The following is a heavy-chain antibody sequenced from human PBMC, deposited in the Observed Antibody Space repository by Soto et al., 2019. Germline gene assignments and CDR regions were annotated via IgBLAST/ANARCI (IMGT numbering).Heavy chain of an antibody. CDR1: GGSISSGGYY. D-gene: IGHD5-12*01. CDR2: IYYSGST. J-gene: IGHJ4*02. CDR3: ARATGGYNYFDY. Sequence: SETLSLTCTVSGGSISSGGYYWSWIRQHPGKGLEWIGYIYYSGSTYYNPSLKSRVTISVDTSKNQFSLKLSSVTAADTAVYYCARATGGYNYFDYWGQGTLVTVSS. V-gene: IGHV4-31*03.